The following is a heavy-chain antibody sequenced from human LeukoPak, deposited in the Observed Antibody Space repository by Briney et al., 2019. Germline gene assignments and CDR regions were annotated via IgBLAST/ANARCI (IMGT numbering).Heavy chain of an antibody. V-gene: IGHV3-43*02. CDR1: GFTFDDYA. J-gene: IGHJ3*02. CDR3: ARSENFIAVADTFDI. D-gene: IGHD6-19*01. Sequence: GGSLRLSCAASGFTFDDYAMHWVRQAPGKGLEWVSLISGDGGSTYYADSVKGRFTISRDNSKNSLYLQMNSLRAEDTAVYYCARSENFIAVADTFDIWGQGTMVSVSS. CDR2: ISGDGGST.